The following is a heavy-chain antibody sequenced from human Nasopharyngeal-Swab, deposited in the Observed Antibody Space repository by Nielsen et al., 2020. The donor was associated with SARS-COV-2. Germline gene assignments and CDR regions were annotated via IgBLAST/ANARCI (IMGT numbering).Heavy chain of an antibody. D-gene: IGHD6-6*01. J-gene: IGHJ4*02. Sequence: GESLKISCAASGFTFDDYGMSWVRQAPGKGLEWVSGINWNGGGTGYADSVRGRFTISRDNAKKSLYLQMNSLRAEDTALYYCAKDIRPYSSSPDYWGQGTLVTVSS. CDR2: INWNGGGT. CDR1: GFTFDDYG. CDR3: AKDIRPYSSSPDY. V-gene: IGHV3-20*04.